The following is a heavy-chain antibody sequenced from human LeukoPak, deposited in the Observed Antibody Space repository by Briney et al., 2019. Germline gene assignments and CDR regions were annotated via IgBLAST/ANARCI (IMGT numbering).Heavy chain of an antibody. D-gene: IGHD3-22*01. J-gene: IGHJ4*02. CDR2: ISYDGSNK. CDR1: GFTFSSYA. Sequence: GRSLRLSCAASGFTFSSYAMHWVRQAPGKGLEWVAVISYDGSNKYYADSVKGRFTISRDNSKNTLYLQMNSLRAEDMAVYYCARDGVPFSYDSSGYYFDYWGQGTLVTVSS. V-gene: IGHV3-30-3*01. CDR3: ARDGVPFSYDSSGYYFDY.